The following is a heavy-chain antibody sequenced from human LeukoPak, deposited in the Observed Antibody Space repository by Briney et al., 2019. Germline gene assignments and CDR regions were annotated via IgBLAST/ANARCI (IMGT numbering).Heavy chain of an antibody. CDR2: ISGYNGET. J-gene: IGHJ4*02. CDR3: ARDRWYDKSDYYYNLDH. CDR1: GYTFTSYG. Sequence: ASVKVSCKASGYTFTSYGISWVRQAPGQELEWMGWISGYNGETNNAQKLQGRVTMTTGTSTSTAYMELRSLRSDDTAVYYCARDRWYDKSDYYYNLDHWGQGTLVTVSS. D-gene: IGHD3-22*01. V-gene: IGHV1-18*01.